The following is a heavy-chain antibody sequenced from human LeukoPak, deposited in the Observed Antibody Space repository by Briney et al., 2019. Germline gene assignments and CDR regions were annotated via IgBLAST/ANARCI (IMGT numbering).Heavy chain of an antibody. V-gene: IGHV1-24*01. CDR3: ATGPERGRDWFDP. Sequence: ASVKVSCKVSGYTLTELSMHWVRQAPGKGLEWMGGFDPEDGETIYAQKFQGRVTLTEDTSTDTAYMELSSLRSEDTAVYYCATGPERGRDWFDPWGQGTLVTVSS. CDR1: GYTLTELS. J-gene: IGHJ5*02. CDR2: FDPEDGET. D-gene: IGHD3-16*01.